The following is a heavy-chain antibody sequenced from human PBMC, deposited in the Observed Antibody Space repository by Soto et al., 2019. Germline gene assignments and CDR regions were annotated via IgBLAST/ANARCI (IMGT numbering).Heavy chain of an antibody. Sequence: PGGSLRLSCTASGFTFGDYAMSWFRQAPGKRMEWVSFIRSKAYGGTTEYTASVKGRFTISRDDSKSIAYLQMNSLKTEDTAVYYCTRLSGYDLYYYYYYMDVWGKGTTVTVSS. CDR2: IRSKAYGGTT. J-gene: IGHJ6*03. V-gene: IGHV3-49*01. D-gene: IGHD5-12*01. CDR3: TRLSGYDLYYYYYYMDV. CDR1: GFTFGDYA.